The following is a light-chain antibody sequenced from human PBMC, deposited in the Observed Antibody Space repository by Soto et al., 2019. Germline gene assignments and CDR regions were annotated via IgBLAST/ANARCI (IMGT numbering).Light chain of an antibody. Sequence: IVFTHSPATLSLSPGERDTLSCRASQSVSSYLAWYQQKPGQPPSLLIYETSNRATGTPARFRGSESGTDFSLTTTRLEPEDFAVYYCQHHNNWFSWTFGQGTKVDIK. V-gene: IGKV3-11*01. CDR1: QSVSSY. CDR3: QHHNNWFSWT. J-gene: IGKJ1*01. CDR2: ETS.